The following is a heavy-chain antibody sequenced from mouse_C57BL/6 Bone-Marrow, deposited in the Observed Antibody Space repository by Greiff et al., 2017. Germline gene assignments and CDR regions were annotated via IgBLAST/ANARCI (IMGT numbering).Heavy chain of an antibody. CDR2: IYPRSGNT. V-gene: IGHV1-81*01. J-gene: IGHJ4*01. CDR3: ARGNDY. CDR1: GYTFTSYG. D-gene: IGHD2-3*01. Sequence: QVQLQQSGAELARPGASVKLSCKASGYTFTSYGISWVKQRTGQGLGWIGEIYPRSGNTYYNEKFKGKATLTADKSSSTAYMELRSLTSEDSAVYFCARGNDYWGQGTSVTVSS.